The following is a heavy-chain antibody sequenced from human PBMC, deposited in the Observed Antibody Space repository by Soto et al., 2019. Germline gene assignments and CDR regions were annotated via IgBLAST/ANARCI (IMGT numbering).Heavy chain of an antibody. J-gene: IGHJ4*02. CDR3: AKAKIASTVADFFDY. CDR2: ISAYNGNT. V-gene: IGHV1-18*01. CDR1: GYTFTSYG. D-gene: IGHD2-21*01. Sequence: ASVKVSCKASGYTFTSYGITWVRQAPGQGLEWMGWISAYNGNTNYAQKLQGRVTMTTDTSTSTAYMELRSLRSDDTAVYYCAKAKIASTVADFFDYWGQGTLVTVSS.